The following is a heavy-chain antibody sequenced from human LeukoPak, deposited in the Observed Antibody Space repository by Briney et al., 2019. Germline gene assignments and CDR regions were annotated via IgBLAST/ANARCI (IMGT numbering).Heavy chain of an antibody. CDR3: AREVYITMVRGVNEWFDP. Sequence: SCKASGYTFTGYYMHWVRQAPGKGLEWVSYISSSGSTIYYADSVKGRFTISRDNAKNSLYLQMNSLRAEDTAVYYCAREVYITMVRGVNEWFDPWGQGTLVTVSS. D-gene: IGHD3-10*01. V-gene: IGHV3-11*04. J-gene: IGHJ5*02. CDR2: ISSSGSTI. CDR1: GYTFTGYY.